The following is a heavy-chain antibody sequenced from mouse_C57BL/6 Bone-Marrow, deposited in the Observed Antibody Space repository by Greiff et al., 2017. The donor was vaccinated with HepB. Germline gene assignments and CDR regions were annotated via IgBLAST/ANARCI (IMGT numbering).Heavy chain of an antibody. D-gene: IGHD1-1*01. V-gene: IGHV1-59*01. J-gene: IGHJ1*03. CDR1: GYTFTSYW. Sequence: QVQLQQPGAELVRPGTSVKLSCKASGYTFTSYWMHWVKQRPGQGLEWIGVIDPSDSYTNYNQKLKGKATLTVDTSSSTAYMQLSSLTSEDSAVYYCARFPHYYGSSYCWYFDVWGTGTTVTVSS. CDR3: ARFPHYYGSSYCWYFDV. CDR2: IDPSDSYT.